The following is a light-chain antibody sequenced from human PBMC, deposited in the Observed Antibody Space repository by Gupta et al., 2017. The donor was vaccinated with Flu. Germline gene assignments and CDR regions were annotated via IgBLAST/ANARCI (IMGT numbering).Light chain of an antibody. V-gene: IGKV3-15*01. CDR1: QGVSTN. J-gene: IGKJ1*01. CDR2: DAS. Sequence: EEVVTQFPAHLSVYPGERATLSCRASQGVSTNLAWYQQKRGQIPRLLIYDASSRATGVPARFSGSGSGTEFTLTISSLQSEDFAIYYCQQYNHWLWTFGQGTKVEFK. CDR3: QQYNHWLWT.